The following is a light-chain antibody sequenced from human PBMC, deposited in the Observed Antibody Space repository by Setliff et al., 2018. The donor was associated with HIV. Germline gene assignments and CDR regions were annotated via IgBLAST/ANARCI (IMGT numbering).Light chain of an antibody. Sequence: QSALTQPPSVSGAPGQRVTISCTGSNSNIGAGFDVHWYQQPPGTAPKLLIYGNNNRPSGVPDRISASKSGTSASLAITGLQAEDEADYYCCSFARGDSYVFGTGTKVTVL. V-gene: IGLV1-40*01. J-gene: IGLJ1*01. CDR1: NSNIGAGFD. CDR3: CSFARGDSYV. CDR2: GNN.